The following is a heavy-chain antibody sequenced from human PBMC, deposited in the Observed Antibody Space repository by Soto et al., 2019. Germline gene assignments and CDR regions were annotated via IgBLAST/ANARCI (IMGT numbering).Heavy chain of an antibody. Sequence: QVQLVQSGAEVKKPGASVKVSCKASGYTFTSFYMHWVRQAPGQGLEWMGIINPSGGSTSYAQKFQSRVTMTRDTSTTTVYMELSSLSSEDTAVYYCARDLNGSGSYLGAFDIWGQGTMVTVSS. J-gene: IGHJ3*02. CDR2: INPSGGST. V-gene: IGHV1-46*03. CDR1: GYTFTSFY. D-gene: IGHD3-10*01. CDR3: ARDLNGSGSYLGAFDI.